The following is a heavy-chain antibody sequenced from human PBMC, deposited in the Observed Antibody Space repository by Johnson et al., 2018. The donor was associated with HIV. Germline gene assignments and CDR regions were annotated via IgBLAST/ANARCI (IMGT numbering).Heavy chain of an antibody. Sequence: VQLVESGGGVVRPGGSLRLSCAASGFTFDDYGMSWVRQAPGKGLELVGRFKSNSDGGTIDYAAPVKGRFSISRDNSKNTLYLQMNSLRAEDTAVYYCAKAPLSGYEDAFDIWGQGTMVTVSS. CDR1: GFTFDDYG. D-gene: IGHD3-22*01. J-gene: IGHJ3*02. CDR2: FKSNSDGGTI. CDR3: AKAPLSGYEDAFDI. V-gene: IGHV3-15*01.